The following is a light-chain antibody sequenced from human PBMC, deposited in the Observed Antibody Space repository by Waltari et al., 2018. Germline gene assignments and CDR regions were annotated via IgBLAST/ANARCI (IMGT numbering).Light chain of an antibody. Sequence: EGVSTQSQATLAQSSGERASLSCISSQSFHNYLAWYQQTPGQAPRLLIYDASNSATGIPARFSGSGSGTDFTLTISSLESEDSAVYYCQQPGFFGGGTKVEIK. V-gene: IGKV3-11*01. CDR1: QSFHNY. CDR3: QQPGF. CDR2: DAS. J-gene: IGKJ4*01.